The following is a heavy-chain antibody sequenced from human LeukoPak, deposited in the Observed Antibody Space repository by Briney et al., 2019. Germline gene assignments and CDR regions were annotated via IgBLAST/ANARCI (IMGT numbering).Heavy chain of an antibody. J-gene: IGHJ4*02. V-gene: IGHV3-23*01. CDR1: GFTFSAYA. Sequence: GGSLRLSCAASGFTFSAYAVTWVRQAPGKGLEWVSAISNSGGSTYYADSVKGRFTISRDNSKNTLYLLMNSLRAEDTAVYYCAKIYDSSGYYYYFDYWGPGTLVTVSS. CDR3: AKIYDSSGYYYYFDY. D-gene: IGHD3-22*01. CDR2: ISNSGGST.